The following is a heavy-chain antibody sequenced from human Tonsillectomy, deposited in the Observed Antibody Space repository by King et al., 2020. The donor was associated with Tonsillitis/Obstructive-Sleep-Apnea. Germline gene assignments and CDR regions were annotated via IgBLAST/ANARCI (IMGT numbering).Heavy chain of an antibody. V-gene: IGHV3-20*04. J-gene: IGHJ6*03. CDR2: INWNGGST. CDR1: GFTFDDYG. Sequence: VQLVESGGGVVRPGWSLRLSCAASGFTFDDYGMSWVRQAPGKGLEWVSGINWNGGSTGYADSVKGRFTISRDNAKNSLYLQMNSLRAEDTALYYCARERSSIAARSDYYYYYMDVWGKGTTVTVSS. D-gene: IGHD6-6*01. CDR3: ARERSSIAARSDYYYYYMDV.